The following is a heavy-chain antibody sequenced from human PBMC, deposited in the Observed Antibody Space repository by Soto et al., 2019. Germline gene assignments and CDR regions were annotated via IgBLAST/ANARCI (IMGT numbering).Heavy chain of an antibody. CDR3: AKDLEAGSSGWYWETYYYYGMDV. CDR1: GFTFSSYA. Sequence: EVQLLESGGGLVQPGGSLRLSCAASGFTFSSYAMSWVRQAPGKGLEWVSAISGSGGSTYYAESVKGRFTIYRDNYKNTLYLQMNSLRAEDTAVYYCAKDLEAGSSGWYWETYYYYGMDVWGQGTTVTVSS. CDR2: ISGSGGST. D-gene: IGHD6-19*01. J-gene: IGHJ6*02. V-gene: IGHV3-23*01.